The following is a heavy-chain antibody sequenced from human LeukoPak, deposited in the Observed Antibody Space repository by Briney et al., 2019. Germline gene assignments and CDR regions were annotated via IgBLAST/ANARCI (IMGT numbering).Heavy chain of an antibody. CDR1: GYTFTIYD. J-gene: IGHJ4*02. D-gene: IGHD3-22*01. V-gene: IGHV1-8*01. CDR2: MNPNSGNT. Sequence: GASVKVSCKASGYTFTIYDINWVRQATGQGLEWMGWMNPNSGNTGYAQKFQGRVTMTRNTSISTAYMELSSLRSEDTAVYYCARGPTYYYDSSGHFDYWGQGTLVTVSS. CDR3: ARGPTYYYDSSGHFDY.